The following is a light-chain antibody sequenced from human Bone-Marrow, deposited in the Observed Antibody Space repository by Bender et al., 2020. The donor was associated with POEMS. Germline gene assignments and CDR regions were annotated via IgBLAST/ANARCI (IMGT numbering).Light chain of an antibody. CDR1: SSDVGNYNY. V-gene: IGLV2-23*02. Sequence: QSALTQPASVSGSPGQSITISCTGTSSDVGNYNYVSWYQHHPGKVPKLIVYEVFNRPSGISNRFSGSKSGNTASLTISGLQPEDEADYYCSSYAGSSISVFGGGTELTVL. CDR2: EVF. CDR3: SSYAGSSISV. J-gene: IGLJ3*02.